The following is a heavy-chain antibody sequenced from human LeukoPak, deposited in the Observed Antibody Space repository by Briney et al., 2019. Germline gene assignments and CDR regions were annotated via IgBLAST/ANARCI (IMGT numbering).Heavy chain of an antibody. J-gene: IGHJ4*02. Sequence: ASVKVSCKASAYTFSGHYMHWVRQAPGQGLEWMGWINTNSGATQLAQELRGRVTMTRDTSITTVYMELSRLRSDDTAVYYCARDLGGKTYWGQGTLVIVSS. D-gene: IGHD3-16*01. CDR3: ARDLGGKTY. CDR2: INTNSGAT. CDR1: AYTFSGHY. V-gene: IGHV1-2*02.